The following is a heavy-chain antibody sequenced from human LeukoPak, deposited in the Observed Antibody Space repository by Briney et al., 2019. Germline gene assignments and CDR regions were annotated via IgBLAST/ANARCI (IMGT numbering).Heavy chain of an antibody. CDR2: IIHSGRS. V-gene: IGHV4-34*12. CDR3: ARHRYNTLFGVVIVTDFEY. Sequence: SETLSLTCTVYGGSFSGYYWTWIRQSPGRGLEWIGEIIHSGRSNYNPSLKSRITLSVDASRNQFSLNLSSVTAADTAVYYCARHRYNTLFGVVIVTDFEYWGQGTLVTVSS. J-gene: IGHJ4*02. D-gene: IGHD3-3*01. CDR1: GGSFSGYY.